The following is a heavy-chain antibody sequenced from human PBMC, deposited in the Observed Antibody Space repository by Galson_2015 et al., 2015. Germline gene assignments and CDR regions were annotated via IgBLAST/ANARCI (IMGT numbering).Heavy chain of an antibody. J-gene: IGHJ4*02. CDR2: ISYDGSNK. Sequence: SLRLSCAASGFTFSSYGMHWVRQAPGKGLEWVEVISYDGSNKYYADSVRGRFTISRDNSKNTLYLQMNSLRAEDTAVYYCAKGGIVVVPAAFYWSQGTLVTVSS. CDR1: GFTFSSYG. D-gene: IGHD2-2*01. V-gene: IGHV3-30*18. CDR3: AKGGIVVVPAAFY.